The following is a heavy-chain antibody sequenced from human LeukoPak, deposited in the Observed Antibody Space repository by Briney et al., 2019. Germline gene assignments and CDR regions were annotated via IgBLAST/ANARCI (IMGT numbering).Heavy chain of an antibody. V-gene: IGHV3-64*01. CDR3: ARNGAVGTTNYFYMDV. D-gene: IGHD1-26*01. CDR1: GFTFSSYG. J-gene: IGHJ6*03. CDR2: IDRNGVGT. Sequence: GGSLRLSCAASGFTFSSYGMHWVRQAPGKGLEFVSAIDRNGVGTYYANSVQGRFTISRDNSKNTLYLQMGSLRPEDMAIYFCARNGAVGTTNYFYMDVWGKGTTATISS.